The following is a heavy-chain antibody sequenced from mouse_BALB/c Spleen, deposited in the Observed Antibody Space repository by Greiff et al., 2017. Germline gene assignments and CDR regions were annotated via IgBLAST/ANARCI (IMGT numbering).Heavy chain of an antibody. CDR3: ARGFTTVVEYFDV. CDR2: INPYNDGT. D-gene: IGHD1-1*01. V-gene: IGHV1-14*01. Sequence: EVHLVESGPELVKPGASVKMSCKASGYTFTSYVMHWVKQKPGQGLEWIGYINPYNDGTKYNEKFKGKATLTSDKSSSTAYMELSSLTSEDSAVYYCARGFTTVVEYFDVWGAGTTVTVSS. J-gene: IGHJ1*01. CDR1: GYTFTSYV.